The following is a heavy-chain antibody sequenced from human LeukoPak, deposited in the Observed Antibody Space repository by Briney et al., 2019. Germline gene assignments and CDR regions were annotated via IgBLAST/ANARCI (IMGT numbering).Heavy chain of an antibody. D-gene: IGHD6-13*01. CDR3: ARSPTGYSSSWYIDY. Sequence: SQTLSLTCAVSGGSISSGGYSWSWIRQPPGKGLEWIGYICHSGSTYYNPSLKSRVTISVDRSKNQFSLKLSSVTAADTAVYYCARSPTGYSSSWYIDYWGQGTLVTVSS. V-gene: IGHV4-30-2*01. CDR2: ICHSGST. J-gene: IGHJ4*02. CDR1: GGSISSGGYS.